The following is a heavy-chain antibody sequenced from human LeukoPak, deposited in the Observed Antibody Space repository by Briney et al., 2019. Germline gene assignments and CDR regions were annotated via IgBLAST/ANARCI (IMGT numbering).Heavy chain of an antibody. J-gene: IGHJ5*02. V-gene: IGHV3-21*01. CDR3: ARAIYWFDP. CDR2: ISSSSSYI. CDR1: GFTFSSYS. Sequence: GGSLRLSCAASGFTFSSYSMNWVRQAPGKGLEWVSSISSSSSYIYYADPVKGRFTISRDNAKNSLYLQMNSLRAEDTDVNYCARAIYWFDPWGQGTLVTVSS.